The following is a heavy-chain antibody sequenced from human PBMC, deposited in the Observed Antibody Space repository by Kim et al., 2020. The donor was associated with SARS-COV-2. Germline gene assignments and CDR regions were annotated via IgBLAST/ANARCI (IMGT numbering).Heavy chain of an antibody. V-gene: IGHV4-39*07. D-gene: IGHD2-15*01. Sequence: SETMSLTCSVSGGSIRSRDYYWVWIRQPPGKGLEWIGAVYYDGDTYYNPSLKSRVTISVDTSKNQFSLKLSSVTAADTAVYYCARDRCSGGSCDGLHVWGQGTTVTVSS. CDR2: VYYDGDT. CDR1: GGSIRSRDYY. CDR3: ARDRCSGGSCDGLHV. J-gene: IGHJ6*02.